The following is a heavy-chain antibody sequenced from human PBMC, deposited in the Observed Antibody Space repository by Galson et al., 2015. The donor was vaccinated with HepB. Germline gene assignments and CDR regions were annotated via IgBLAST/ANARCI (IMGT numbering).Heavy chain of an antibody. CDR3: ARDGGGNPPGYFDL. V-gene: IGHV4-34*01. CDR1: GGSFSGYY. D-gene: IGHD4-23*01. J-gene: IGHJ2*01. Sequence: TLSLTCAVYGGSFSGYYWSWIRQPPGKGLGWIGEINHSGSTNYNPSLKSRVTISVDTSKNQFSLKLSSVTAADTAVYYCARDGGGNPPGYFDLWGRGTLVTVSS. CDR2: INHSGST.